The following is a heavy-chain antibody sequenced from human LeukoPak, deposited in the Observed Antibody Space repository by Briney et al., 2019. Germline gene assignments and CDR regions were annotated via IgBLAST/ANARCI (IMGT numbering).Heavy chain of an antibody. D-gene: IGHD4-17*01. CDR1: GGSISSSSYY. CDR3: ARGWAVTTPPNWFDS. Sequence: SETLSLTCTVSGGSISSSSYYWGWIRRPPGKGLEWIGSVYYSGGTYSNPSLQSRVAIFVDTSKNQFSLELSSVTAADTAVYYCARGWAVTTPPNWFDSWGQGTLVTVSS. CDR2: VYYSGGT. J-gene: IGHJ5*01. V-gene: IGHV4-39*02.